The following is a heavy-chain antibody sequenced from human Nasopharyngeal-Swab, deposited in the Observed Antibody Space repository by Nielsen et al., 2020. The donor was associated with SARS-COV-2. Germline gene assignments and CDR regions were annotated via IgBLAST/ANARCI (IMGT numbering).Heavy chain of an antibody. CDR1: RFTFSSYA. CDR3: AKDTALYLAFDI. V-gene: IGHV3-23*01. CDR2: ISGSGGST. D-gene: IGHD3-9*01. J-gene: IGHJ3*02. Sequence: GESLKISCAASRFTFSSYAMSWVRQAPGKGLEWVSAISGSGGSTYYADSVKGRFTISRDNSKNTLYLQMNSLRAEDTAVYYCAKDTALYLAFDIWGQGTMVTVSS.